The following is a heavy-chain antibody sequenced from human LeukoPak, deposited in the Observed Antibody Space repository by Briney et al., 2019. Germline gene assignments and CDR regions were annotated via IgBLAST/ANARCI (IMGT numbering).Heavy chain of an antibody. V-gene: IGHV4-4*02. CDR3: ASLSPRGTWYLDY. Sequence: SGTLSLTCAVSGVSISSSNWWSRVRQPPGKGLEWIGEIYHSGSTNYNPSLKSRVTISVDKSKNQFSLKLSSVTAADTAVYYCASLSPRGTWYLDYWGQGTLVTVSS. J-gene: IGHJ4*02. CDR2: IYHSGST. CDR1: GVSISSSNW. D-gene: IGHD6-25*01.